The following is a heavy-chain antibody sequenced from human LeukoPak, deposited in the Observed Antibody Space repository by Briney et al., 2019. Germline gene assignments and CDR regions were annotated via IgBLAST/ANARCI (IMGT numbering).Heavy chain of an antibody. CDR1: GGSISSSSYY. CDR3: ARRNSSGYYLFFDY. J-gene: IGHJ4*02. CDR2: IYYSGST. Sequence: SETLSLTCTVSGGSISSSSYYWGWIRQPPGKGLEWIGSIYYSGSTYYNPSLKSRVTISVDTSKNQFSLKLSSVTAADTAVYYCARRNSSGYYLFFDYWGRGTLVTVSS. D-gene: IGHD3-22*01. V-gene: IGHV4-39*01.